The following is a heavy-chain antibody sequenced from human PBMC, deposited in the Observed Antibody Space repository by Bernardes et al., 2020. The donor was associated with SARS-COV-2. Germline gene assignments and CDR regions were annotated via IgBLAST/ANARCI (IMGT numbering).Heavy chain of an antibody. Sequence: SETLSLTCTVSGGSISSISYYWGWILQPPGKGLEWIGSIYYSGSTYYNPSLKSRVTISVDTSKNQFSLKLSSVTAADTAVYYCARIITIFGVVPTDFDYWGQGTLVTVSS. CDR2: IYYSGST. CDR1: GGSISSISYY. D-gene: IGHD3-3*01. J-gene: IGHJ4*02. V-gene: IGHV4-39*01. CDR3: ARIITIFGVVPTDFDY.